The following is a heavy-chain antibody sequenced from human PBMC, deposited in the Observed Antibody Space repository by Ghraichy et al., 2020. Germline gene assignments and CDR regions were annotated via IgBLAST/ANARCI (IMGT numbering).Heavy chain of an antibody. D-gene: IGHD2-2*02. Sequence: SETLSLTCTVSGGSISSSSYYWGWIRQPPGKGLEWIGSIYYSGSTYYNPSLKSRVTISVDTSKNQFSLKLSSVTAADTAVYYCASNHYCSSTSCYTGGMDVWGQGTTVTVSS. CDR2: IYYSGST. J-gene: IGHJ6*02. CDR3: ASNHYCSSTSCYTGGMDV. CDR1: GGSISSSSYY. V-gene: IGHV4-39*01.